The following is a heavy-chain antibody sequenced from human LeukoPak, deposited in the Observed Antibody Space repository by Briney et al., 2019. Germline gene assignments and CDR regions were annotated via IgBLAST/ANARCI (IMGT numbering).Heavy chain of an antibody. CDR3: ATHVLLWFGEFY. Sequence: PGGSLRLSCAASGFTFGSYWMSWVRQAPGKGLEWVANIKQDGSEKYYVDSVKGRFTISRDNAKNSLYLQMNSLRAEDTAVYYCATHVLLWFGEFYWGQGTLVTVSS. J-gene: IGHJ4*02. CDR1: GFTFGSYW. D-gene: IGHD3-10*01. CDR2: IKQDGSEK. V-gene: IGHV3-7*01.